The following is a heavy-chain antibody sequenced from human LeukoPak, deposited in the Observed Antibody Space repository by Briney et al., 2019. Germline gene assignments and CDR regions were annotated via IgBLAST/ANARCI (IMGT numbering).Heavy chain of an antibody. Sequence: GRSLRLSCAASGFTFSSYGMRWVRQAPGKGLEWVAVIWYDGSNKYYADSVKGRFTISRDNSKNTLYLQMNSLRAEDTAVYYCASSTYDYVWGSYLQFDYWGQGTLVTVSS. V-gene: IGHV3-33*01. CDR3: ASSTYDYVWGSYLQFDY. J-gene: IGHJ4*02. CDR1: GFTFSSYG. CDR2: IWYDGSNK. D-gene: IGHD3-16*02.